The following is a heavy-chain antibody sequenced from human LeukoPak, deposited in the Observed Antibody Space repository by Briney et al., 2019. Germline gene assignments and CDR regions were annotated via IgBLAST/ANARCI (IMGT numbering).Heavy chain of an antibody. J-gene: IGHJ4*02. CDR1: GYTFTSYG. Sequence: GASVKVSCKASGYTFTSYGISWVRQAPGQGLEWMGWISAYNGNTNYAQKLQGRVTTTTDASTSTAYMELRSLRSDDTAVYYCARAPSGSYKRGVGDYWGQGTLVTVSS. CDR3: ARAPSGSYKRGVGDY. D-gene: IGHD1-26*01. V-gene: IGHV1-18*01. CDR2: ISAYNGNT.